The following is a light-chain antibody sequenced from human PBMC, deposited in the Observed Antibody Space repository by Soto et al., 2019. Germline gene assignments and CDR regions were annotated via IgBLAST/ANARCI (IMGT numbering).Light chain of an antibody. V-gene: IGLV2-8*01. CDR3: SSYTTSNTRQIV. Sequence: QSARTQPPSASGSPGQSVTISCTGTSSDVGGYNYVSWYQQHPGKAPKLMIYEVSKRPSGVPDRFSGSKSGNTASLTVSGLQAEDEADYYCSSYTTSNTRQIVFGTGTKATVL. CDR1: SSDVGGYNY. CDR2: EVS. J-gene: IGLJ1*01.